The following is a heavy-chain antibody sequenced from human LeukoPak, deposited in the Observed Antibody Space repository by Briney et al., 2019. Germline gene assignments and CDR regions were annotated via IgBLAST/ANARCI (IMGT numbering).Heavy chain of an antibody. D-gene: IGHD6-6*01. J-gene: IGHJ6*03. Sequence: SGTLSLTCAVSGGSISSSNWRSWVRQPPGKGLEWIGEIYHSGSTHYNPSLKSRVTISVDKSKNPFSLKLSSVTAADTAVYYCARVVQDVYYYYMDVWGKGTTVTVSS. V-gene: IGHV4-4*02. CDR1: GGSISSSNW. CDR2: IYHSGST. CDR3: ARVVQDVYYYYMDV.